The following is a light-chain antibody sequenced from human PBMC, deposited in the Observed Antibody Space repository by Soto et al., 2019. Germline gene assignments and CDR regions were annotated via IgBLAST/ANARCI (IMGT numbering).Light chain of an antibody. CDR3: QHYGSSMYT. V-gene: IGKV3-20*01. CDR2: GAS. J-gene: IGKJ2*01. CDR1: HNISSTY. Sequence: EVVLTQFPGTLSLSPGEGATLSCRASHNISSTYLAWYQQKPGQAPRLLIYGASSRATGIPDRFSGSGSGTDFTLTVSRLEPEDFAVFYWQHYGSSMYTFGQGTRLDIK.